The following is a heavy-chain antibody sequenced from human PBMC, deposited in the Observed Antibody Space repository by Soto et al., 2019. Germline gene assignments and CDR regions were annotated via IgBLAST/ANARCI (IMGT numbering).Heavy chain of an antibody. J-gene: IGHJ4*02. Sequence: EVQLVESGGGLVQPGGSLRLSCAASGFTVSSNYMSWVRQAPGKGLEWVSVIYSGGSTYYADSVKGRFTISRDNSKNTLYLQMYNLRAEDTAVYYCARDSPAASDYWGQGTLVTVSS. V-gene: IGHV3-66*01. CDR1: GFTVSSNY. CDR2: IYSGGST. CDR3: ARDSPAASDY. D-gene: IGHD2-2*01.